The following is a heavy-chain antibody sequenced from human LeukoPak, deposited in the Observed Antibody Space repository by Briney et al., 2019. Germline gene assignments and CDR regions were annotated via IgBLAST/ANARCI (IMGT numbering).Heavy chain of an antibody. V-gene: IGHV3-23*01. J-gene: IGHJ6*03. CDR1: GFIFSNYA. CDR2: ISGSGDTT. Sequence: PGGSLRLSCATSGFIFSNYAVNWVRQASGKGLEWVSIISGSGDTTYYADSVKGRFTISRDNAKNSLYLQMNSLRAEDTAVYYCARGHLSAPTKGYYYYYMDVWGKGTTVTVSS. CDR3: ARGHLSAPTKGYYYYYMDV. D-gene: IGHD2-8*01.